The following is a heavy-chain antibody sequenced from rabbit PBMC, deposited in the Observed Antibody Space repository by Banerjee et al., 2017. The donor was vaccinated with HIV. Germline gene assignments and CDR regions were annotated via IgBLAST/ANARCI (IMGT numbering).Heavy chain of an antibody. CDR3: ARDGAYSGAWGFDL. V-gene: IGHV1S45*01. CDR2: IYTGSSGST. J-gene: IGHJ4*01. Sequence: QQQLEESGGGLVKPGASLTLTCTASGFGFSSNTMCWVRQAPGKGLEWIGCIYTGSSGSTYYASWAKGRFTISKTSSTTVTLQMTSLTAADTATYFCARDGAYSGAWGFDLWGQGTLVTVS. CDR1: GFGFSSNT. D-gene: IGHD4-1*01.